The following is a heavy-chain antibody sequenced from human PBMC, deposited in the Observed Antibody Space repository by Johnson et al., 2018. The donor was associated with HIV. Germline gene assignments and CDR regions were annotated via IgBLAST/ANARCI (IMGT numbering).Heavy chain of an antibody. CDR3: AKGGNYSSHRDDGFDV. V-gene: IGHV3-20*04. J-gene: IGHJ3*01. CDR2: ISWDGGST. D-gene: IGHD6-13*01. Sequence: VQLVESGGGVVQPGGSLRLSCAASGFNFDDYGMSWVRQAPGKGLEWVSLISWDGGSTYYADSVKGRFTISRDNSKNTVYLQMHSMRAEDTAVYYCAKGGNYSSHRDDGFDVWGQGTMVTVSS. CDR1: GFNFDDYG.